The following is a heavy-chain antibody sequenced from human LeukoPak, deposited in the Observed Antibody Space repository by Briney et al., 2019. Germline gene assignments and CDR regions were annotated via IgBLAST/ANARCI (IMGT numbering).Heavy chain of an antibody. J-gene: IGHJ5*02. CDR1: GGSISSYY. D-gene: IGHD5-18*01. CDR2: IYYSGST. Sequence: SETLSLTCTVSGGSISSYYWSWIRQPPGKGLEWIGNIYYSGSTNYNPSLKSRVTVSVDTSKNQFSLKLSSVTAADTAVYYCARKRGYSYVNWFDPWGQGTLVTVSS. CDR3: ARKRGYSYVNWFDP. V-gene: IGHV4-59*01.